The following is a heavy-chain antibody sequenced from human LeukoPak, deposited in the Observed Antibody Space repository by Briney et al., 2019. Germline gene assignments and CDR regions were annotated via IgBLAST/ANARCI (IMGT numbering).Heavy chain of an antibody. CDR3: ASGAAVAGTRLFPFDY. CDR2: IYYSGST. D-gene: IGHD6-19*01. J-gene: IGHJ4*02. V-gene: IGHV4-39*07. CDR1: GGSISSSSYY. Sequence: SETLSLTCTVSGGSISSSSYYWGWIRQPPGKGLEWIGSIYYSGSTYYNPSLKSRVTISVDTSKNQFSLKLSSVTAADTAVYYCASGAAVAGTRLFPFDYWGQGTLVTVSS.